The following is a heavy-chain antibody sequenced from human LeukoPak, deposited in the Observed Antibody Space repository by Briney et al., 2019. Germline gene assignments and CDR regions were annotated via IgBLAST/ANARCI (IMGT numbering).Heavy chain of an antibody. V-gene: IGHV3-30*18. CDR2: ISYDGSNK. D-gene: IGHD2-21*02. J-gene: IGHJ4*02. CDR3: AKDTCGGDCYPYFDF. Sequence: PGGSLTLSCAASGFTFSSYCMHWVRQAPGKGLEWVAVISYDGSNKYYADSVKGRFTISRDHSKNTLYLQMNSLRAEDPAVYYCAKDTCGGDCYPYFDFWGRGTLVSVSS. CDR1: GFTFSSYC.